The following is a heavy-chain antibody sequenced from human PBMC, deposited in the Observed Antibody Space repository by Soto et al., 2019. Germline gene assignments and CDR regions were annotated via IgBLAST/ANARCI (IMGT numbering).Heavy chain of an antibody. D-gene: IGHD3-16*01. V-gene: IGHV4-61*01. Sequence: ASGTPCLTFTVSCLSFTSDSYWGWVRQAPREGLEWVCYAYYRGGTTYNPSLKSRLTISVDTSKNQFSLSLSSVTPTDTAVYYCARDLGQGNTPAHNYFDFWGQGSLVTVSS. CDR3: ARDLGQGNTPAHNYFDF. J-gene: IGHJ4*02. CDR1: CLSFTSDSY. CDR2: AYYRGGT.